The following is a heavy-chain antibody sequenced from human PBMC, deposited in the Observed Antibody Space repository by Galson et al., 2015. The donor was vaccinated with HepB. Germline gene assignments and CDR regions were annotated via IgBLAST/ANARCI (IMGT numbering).Heavy chain of an antibody. CDR3: ARGDQGGWYRA. Sequence: SVKVSCKASGGTFSSYEMNWVRQAPGKGLEWMGRIIPVLDITHYASEFQGRVTITADKSTSTAYMELSPLRSDDTAVFYCARGDQGGWYRAWGQGTLVTVSS. V-gene: IGHV1-69*04. CDR2: IIPVLDIT. J-gene: IGHJ5*02. D-gene: IGHD6-19*01. CDR1: GGTFSSYE.